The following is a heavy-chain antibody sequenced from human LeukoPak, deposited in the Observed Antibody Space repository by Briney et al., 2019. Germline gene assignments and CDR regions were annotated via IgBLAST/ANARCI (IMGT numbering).Heavy chain of an antibody. D-gene: IGHD6-19*01. V-gene: IGHV3-43*02. Sequence: GGSLRLSCAASGFTFDDYAMQWVRQAPGKGLEWVSLISGDGGSTYYADSVKGRFTTSRDNSKNSLYLQMNSLRTEDTALYYCAKDISLGRGWYYFDYWGQGTLVTVSS. J-gene: IGHJ4*02. CDR1: GFTFDDYA. CDR2: ISGDGGST. CDR3: AKDISLGRGWYYFDY.